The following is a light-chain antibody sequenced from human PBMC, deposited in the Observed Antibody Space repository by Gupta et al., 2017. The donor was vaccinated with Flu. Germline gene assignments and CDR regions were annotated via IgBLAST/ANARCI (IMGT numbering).Light chain of an antibody. Sequence: QCAMTQPASVSGSRGQSITIPRTGTSRDDGSYKLVSWYQQHTGKAPKHMIYEGSNRPPWVSNRFFGSKTGNTAALTTSALQAEDEADYYCCSYAGSNTWVFGWGTKLTVL. CDR2: EGS. J-gene: IGLJ3*02. V-gene: IGLV2-23*01. CDR3: CSYAGSNTWV. CDR1: SRDDGSYKL.